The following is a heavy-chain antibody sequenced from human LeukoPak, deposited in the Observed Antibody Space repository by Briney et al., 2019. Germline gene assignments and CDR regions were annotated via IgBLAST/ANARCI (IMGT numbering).Heavy chain of an antibody. CDR2: IYSGGST. J-gene: IGHJ4*02. Sequence: PGGSLRLSCAASGFTVSSNYMSWVRQAPGKGLEWVSVIYSGGSTYYADSVKGRFTISRDNSKNTLYLQMNSLRAEDTAVYYCARDLRYCSSTSCYQYFDYWGQGTLVTVSS. D-gene: IGHD2-2*01. CDR3: ARDLRYCSSTSCYQYFDY. V-gene: IGHV3-53*01. CDR1: GFTVSSNY.